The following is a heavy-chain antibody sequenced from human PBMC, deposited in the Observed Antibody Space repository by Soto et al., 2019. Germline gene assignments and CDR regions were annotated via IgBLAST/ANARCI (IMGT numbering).Heavy chain of an antibody. J-gene: IGHJ4*02. V-gene: IGHV4-39*01. CDR1: GGSISTSSFY. CDR3: ARFEGYYASSSSVADN. Sequence: AAETLSLTCTVSGGSISTSSFYWGWLRQPPGKGLEWIGLIYYSGTTYYNPYLKSRLTISVDTSKNQLSLKLTSLTAADTAVYFCARFEGYYASSSSVADNWGQGTLVTVSS. D-gene: IGHD3-22*01. CDR2: IYYSGTT.